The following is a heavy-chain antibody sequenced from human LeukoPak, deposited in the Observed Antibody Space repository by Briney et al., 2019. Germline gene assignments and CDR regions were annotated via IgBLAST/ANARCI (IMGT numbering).Heavy chain of an antibody. CDR1: GGSISSGGYY. V-gene: IGHV4-30-2*01. Sequence: SETLSLTCTVSGGSISSGGYYWSWIRQPPGKGLEWIGYIYHSGSTYYNPSLKSRVTISVDRSKNQFSLKLSSVTAADTAVYYCARVRLYCSSTSCQGYYYYMDVWGKGTTVTVSS. CDR3: ARVRLYCSSTSCQGYYYYMDV. J-gene: IGHJ6*03. CDR2: IYHSGST. D-gene: IGHD2-2*01.